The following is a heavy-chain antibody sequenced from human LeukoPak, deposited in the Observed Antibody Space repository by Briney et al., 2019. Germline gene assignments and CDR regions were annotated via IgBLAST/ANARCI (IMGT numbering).Heavy chain of an antibody. D-gene: IGHD3-16*01. CDR2: IYYSGST. CDR3: ARVLRGLKTAFDY. Sequence: SETLSLTCTVSVGSISSYYWSWIRQPPWKGLEWIGYIYYSGSTNYNPSLKSRVTISVDTSKNQFSLKLSSVTAADTAVYYCARVLRGLKTAFDYWGQGTLVTVSS. CDR1: VGSISSYY. J-gene: IGHJ4*02. V-gene: IGHV4-59*01.